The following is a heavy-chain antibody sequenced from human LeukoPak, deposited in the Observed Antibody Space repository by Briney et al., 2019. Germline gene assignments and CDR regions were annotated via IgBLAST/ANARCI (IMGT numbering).Heavy chain of an antibody. V-gene: IGHV3-21*01. J-gene: IGHJ6*02. CDR2: ISSSSSYI. CDR3: AREGPIVVVPAAMKGARYYYGMDV. D-gene: IGHD2-2*01. Sequence: GGSLRLSCAASGFTFSSYSMNWVHQAPGKGLEWVSSISSSSSYIYYADSVKGRFTISRDNAKNSLYLQMNSLRAEDTAVYYCAREGPIVVVPAAMKGARYYYGMDVWGQGTTVTVSS. CDR1: GFTFSSYS.